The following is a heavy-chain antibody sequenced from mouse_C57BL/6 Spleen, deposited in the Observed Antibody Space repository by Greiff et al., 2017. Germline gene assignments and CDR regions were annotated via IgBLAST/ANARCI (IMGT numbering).Heavy chain of an antibody. CDR2: IDPTSGGT. Sequence: QVHVKQPGAELVKPGASVKLSCKASGYTFTSYWMHWVKQRPGRGLEWIGRIDPTSGGTKYNEKFKSKATLTVDTPSSTAYLQLSSLTSEDSAVYYCASSVYVDAMDYWGQGTSVTVSS. D-gene: IGHD3-1*01. CDR1: GYTFTSYW. V-gene: IGHV1-72*01. CDR3: ASSVYVDAMDY. J-gene: IGHJ4*01.